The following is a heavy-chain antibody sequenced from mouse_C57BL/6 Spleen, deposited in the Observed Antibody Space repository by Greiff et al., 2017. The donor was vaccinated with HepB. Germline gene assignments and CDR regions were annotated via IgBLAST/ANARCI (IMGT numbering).Heavy chain of an antibody. CDR2: INPNNGGT. CDR1: GYTFTDYY. V-gene: IGHV1-26*01. Sequence: EVQLQQSGPELVKPGASVKISCKASGYTFTDYYMNWVKQSHGKSLEWIGDINPNNGGTSYNQKFKGKATLTVDKSSSTAYMELRSLTSEDSAVYYCAITTVVAKDWGQGTTLTVSS. J-gene: IGHJ2*01. CDR3: AITTVVAKD. D-gene: IGHD1-1*01.